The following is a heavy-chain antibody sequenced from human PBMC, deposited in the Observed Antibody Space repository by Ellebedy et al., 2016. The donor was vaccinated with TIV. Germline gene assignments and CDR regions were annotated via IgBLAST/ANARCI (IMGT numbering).Heavy chain of an antibody. D-gene: IGHD2-15*01. CDR2: INYAGNA. Sequence: MPSETLSLTCTVSGGSISSNSYYWGWIRQPPGKGLEWIGSINYAGNAYYEPSLESRVTISVDTSKNQFSLRLRSVTAADTALYYCARRVVVVLATPAYYFDYWGQGAQVTVSS. CDR3: ARRVVVVLATPAYYFDY. V-gene: IGHV4-39*01. CDR1: GGSISSNSYY. J-gene: IGHJ4*02.